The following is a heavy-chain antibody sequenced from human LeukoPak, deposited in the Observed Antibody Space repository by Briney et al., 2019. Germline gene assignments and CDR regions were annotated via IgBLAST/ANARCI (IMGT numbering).Heavy chain of an antibody. CDR2: IYYSGST. CDR3: ARGGYDILTGYAPYYYYGMDV. D-gene: IGHD3-9*01. V-gene: IGHV4-59*08. Sequence: GSLRLSCAASGFTFSSYSMNWVRQAPGKGLEWIGYIYYSGSTNYNPSLKSRVTISVDTSKNQFSLKLSSVTAADTAVYYCARGGYDILTGYAPYYYYGMDVWGQGTTVTVSS. J-gene: IGHJ6*02. CDR1: GFTFSSYS.